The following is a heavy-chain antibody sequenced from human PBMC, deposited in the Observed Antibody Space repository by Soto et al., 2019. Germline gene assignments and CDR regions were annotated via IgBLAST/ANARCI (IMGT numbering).Heavy chain of an antibody. CDR2: ISSSSSYI. D-gene: IGHD3-16*02. V-gene: IGHV3-21*01. Sequence: GGSLRLSCAASGFTFSSYSMNWVRQAPGKGLEWVSSISSSSSYIYYADSVKGRFTISRDNAKNSLYLQMNSLRAEDTAVYYCARDGDYVWGSYRWSDAFDIWGQGTIVTV. CDR1: GFTFSSYS. J-gene: IGHJ3*02. CDR3: ARDGDYVWGSYRWSDAFDI.